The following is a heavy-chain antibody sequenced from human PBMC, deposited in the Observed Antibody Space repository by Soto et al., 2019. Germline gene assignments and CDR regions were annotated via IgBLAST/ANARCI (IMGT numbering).Heavy chain of an antibody. CDR1: GFTFSSYG. V-gene: IGHV3-33*01. J-gene: IGHJ3*02. CDR2: IWYDGSNK. Sequence: GGSLRLSCAASGFTFSSYGMHWVRQAPGKGLEWVAVIWYDGSNKYYADSVKGRFTISRDNSKNTLYLQMNSLRAEDTAVYYCARDSVKGAFDIWGQGTMVTVSS. CDR3: ARDSVKGAFDI.